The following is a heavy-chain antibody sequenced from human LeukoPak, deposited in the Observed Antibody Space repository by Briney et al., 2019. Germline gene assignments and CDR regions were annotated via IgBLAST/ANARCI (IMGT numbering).Heavy chain of an antibody. CDR1: GGSISSGGYY. D-gene: IGHD6-13*01. CDR2: IYHSGST. J-gene: IGHJ6*04. V-gene: IGHV4-30-2*01. Sequence: SETLSLTCTVSGGSISSGGYYWSWIRQPPGKGLEWTGYIYHSGSTYYNPSLKSRVTISVDRSKNQFSLKLSSVTAADTAVYYCARVFVQQQSQGDVWGKGTTVTVSS. CDR3: ARVFVQQQSQGDV.